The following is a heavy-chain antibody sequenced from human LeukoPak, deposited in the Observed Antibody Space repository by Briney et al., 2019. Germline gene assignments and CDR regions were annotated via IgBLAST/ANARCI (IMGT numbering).Heavy chain of an antibody. V-gene: IGHV3-30*03. CDR3: AREVGGFRNYYYYYMDV. D-gene: IGHD1-26*01. CDR2: ISYDGSNK. J-gene: IGHJ6*03. Sequence: PGGSLRLSCAASGFTFSSYGMHWVRQAPGKGLEWVAVISYDGSNKYYADSVKGRFTISRDNSKNTLYLQMNSLRAEDTAVYYCAREVGGFRNYYYYYMDVWGKGTTVTVSS. CDR1: GFTFSSYG.